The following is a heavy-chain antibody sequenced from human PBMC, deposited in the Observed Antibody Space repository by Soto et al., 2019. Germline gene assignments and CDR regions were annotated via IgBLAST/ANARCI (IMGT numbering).Heavy chain of an antibody. Sequence: QVQLQESGPGLVKPSGTLSLTCAVSGGSISSSNWWSWVRQPPGKGLGWIGEIYHSGGTNYNPSLXRXVXXSVSQPQNQFAPKLSSVTAADPAVYYCARAAMGGSSWPFDYWGQGTLVTVSS. CDR2: IYHSGGT. D-gene: IGHD6-13*01. CDR1: GGSISSSNW. V-gene: IGHV4-4*02. J-gene: IGHJ4*02. CDR3: ARAAMGGSSWPFDY.